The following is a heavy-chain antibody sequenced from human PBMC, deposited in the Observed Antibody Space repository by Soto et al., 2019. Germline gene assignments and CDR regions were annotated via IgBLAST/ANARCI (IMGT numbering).Heavy chain of an antibody. CDR3: ARGDDQNCSGSYYIHSGCYYYYMDV. V-gene: IGHV1-69*02. Sequence: QVQLVQSGAEVKKPGSSVKVSCKASGGTFSSYTISWVRQAPGQGLEWMGRIIPILGIANYAQKFQGRVTITADKSTSTAYMELSSLRSEDTAVYYCARGDDQNCSGSYYIHSGCYYYYMDVWGKGTTVTVSS. CDR2: IIPILGIA. J-gene: IGHJ6*03. D-gene: IGHD3-10*02. CDR1: GGTFSSYT.